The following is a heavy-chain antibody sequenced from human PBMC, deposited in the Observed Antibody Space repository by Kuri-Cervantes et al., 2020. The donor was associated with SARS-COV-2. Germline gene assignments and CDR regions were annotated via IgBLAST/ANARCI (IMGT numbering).Heavy chain of an antibody. Sequence: GESLKISCAASGFTFSSYWMHWVRQAPGKGLEWVGRIKSKTDGGTTDYAAPVKGRFTISRDDSKNTLYLQMNSLKTEDTAVYYCTTDPNYDFWSGYPQFDYWGQGTLVTVSS. CDR1: GFTFSSYW. CDR2: IKSKTDGGTT. CDR3: TTDPNYDFWSGYPQFDY. J-gene: IGHJ4*02. V-gene: IGHV3-15*01. D-gene: IGHD3-3*01.